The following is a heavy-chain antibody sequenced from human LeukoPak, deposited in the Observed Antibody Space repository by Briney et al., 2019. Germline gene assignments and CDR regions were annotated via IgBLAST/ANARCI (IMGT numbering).Heavy chain of an antibody. CDR1: GYTFTGYY. CDR3: ARGRAEDIVLMVYAIGDYFDY. J-gene: IGHJ4*02. D-gene: IGHD2-8*01. CDR2: INPNSGGT. V-gene: IGHV1-2*02. Sequence: ASVKVSCKASGYTFTGYYMHWVRQAPGQGLEWMGWINPNSGGTNYAQKFQGRVTMTRDTSISTAYMELSRLRSDDTAVYYCARGRAEDIVLMVYAIGDYFDYWGQGTLVTVSS.